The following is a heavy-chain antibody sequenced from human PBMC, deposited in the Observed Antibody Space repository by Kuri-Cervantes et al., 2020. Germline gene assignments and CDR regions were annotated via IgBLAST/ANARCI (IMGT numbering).Heavy chain of an antibody. CDR3: ARMAAEYYYYGMDV. J-gene: IGHJ6*02. D-gene: IGHD5-24*01. CDR2: IYTSGST. CDR1: GGSISSYY. V-gene: IGHV4-4*07. Sequence: GSLRLSCTVSGGSISSYYWSWIRQPAGKGLEWIGRIYTSGSTNYSPSLKSRVTMSVDTSKNQFSLKLSSVTAADTAVYYCARMAAEYYYYGMDVWGQGTTVTVSS.